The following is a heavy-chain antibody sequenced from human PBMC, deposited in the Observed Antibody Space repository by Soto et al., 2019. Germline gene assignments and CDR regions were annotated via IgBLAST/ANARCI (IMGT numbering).Heavy chain of an antibody. Sequence: ASVKVSCKASGYTFTSYYMHWVRQAPGQGLEWMGIINPSGGSTSYAQKFQGRVTMTRDTSTSSGCMELNLLRAEDTAVYYCSRSPWGSYFDYWGQGTLVTVS. J-gene: IGHJ4*02. CDR3: SRSPWGSYFDY. CDR1: GYTFTSYY. CDR2: INPSGGST. D-gene: IGHD3-16*01. V-gene: IGHV1-46*01.